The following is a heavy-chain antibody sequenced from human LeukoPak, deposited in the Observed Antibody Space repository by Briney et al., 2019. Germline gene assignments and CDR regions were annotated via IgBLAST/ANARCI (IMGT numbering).Heavy chain of an antibody. Sequence: PGGSLRLSCEASGFSFSNYWMTWVRQAPGKGLEWVADINQNGGQSHYVDSVKGRFTLSRDNAKNSPFLQLNSLRAEDTAVYYCVKNSGWYCLDYWGQGITVIVSS. D-gene: IGHD6-13*01. J-gene: IGHJ4*02. CDR2: INQNGGQS. CDR1: GFSFSNYW. CDR3: VKNSGWYCLDY. V-gene: IGHV3-7*03.